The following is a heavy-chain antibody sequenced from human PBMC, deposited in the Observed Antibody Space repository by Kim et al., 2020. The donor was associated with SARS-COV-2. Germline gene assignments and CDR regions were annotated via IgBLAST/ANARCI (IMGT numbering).Heavy chain of an antibody. V-gene: IGHV4-59*13. CDR2: IYYSGST. D-gene: IGHD3-9*01. J-gene: IGHJ6*02. Sequence: SETLSLTCTVSGGSISSYYWSWIRQPPGKGLEWIGYIYYSGSTNYNPSLKSRVTISVDTSKNQFSLKLSSVTAADTAVYYCARGGRYFDWLFESRRDYYYYYGMDVWGQGTTVTVSS. CDR3: ARGGRYFDWLFESRRDYYYYYGMDV. CDR1: GGSISSYY.